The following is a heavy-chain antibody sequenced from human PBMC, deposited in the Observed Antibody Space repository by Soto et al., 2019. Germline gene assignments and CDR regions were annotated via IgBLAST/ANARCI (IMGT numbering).Heavy chain of an antibody. Sequence: GGSLRLSCAASGFTFDDYAMHWVRQAPGKGLEWVAGITWNSGNIAYADSVKGRFTISRDNAKNSLYLQMNSLRPEDTAFYYCAKDHLGGAMAVPFFDSRGHGALVTVSS. CDR2: ITWNSGNI. V-gene: IGHV3-9*01. J-gene: IGHJ4*01. CDR3: AKDHLGGAMAVPFFDS. D-gene: IGHD3-16*01. CDR1: GFTFDDYA.